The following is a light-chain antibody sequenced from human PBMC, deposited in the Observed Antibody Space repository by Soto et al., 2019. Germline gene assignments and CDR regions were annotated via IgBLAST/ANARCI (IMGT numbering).Light chain of an antibody. V-gene: IGLV1-44*01. J-gene: IGLJ3*02. Sequence: QSVMTQQPSASGTPGQMVTISCSGSSSNIGSNAVSWYQHFPGTAPKVLIYSDDQRPSGVPDRFSGSKSGTSASLAISGLQAEDEADYFCAAWGDSLNTWVFGGGTKVTVL. CDR3: AAWGDSLNTWV. CDR2: SDD. CDR1: SSNIGSNA.